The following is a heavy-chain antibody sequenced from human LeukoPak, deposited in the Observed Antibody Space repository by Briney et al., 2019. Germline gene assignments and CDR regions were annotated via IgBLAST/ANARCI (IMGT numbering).Heavy chain of an antibody. V-gene: IGHV1-2*02. J-gene: IGHJ4*02. CDR2: INPNSGGT. D-gene: IGHD3-16*01. Sequence: GASVKVSCKASGYTFTGYYMHWVRQAPGQGLEWMGWINPNSGGTNYAQKFQGRVTMTRDTSITTAYMELSRLRSDDTAVYYCARGSPTQYYYVELDYWGQGTLVTVSS. CDR1: GYTFTGYY. CDR3: ARGSPTQYYYVELDY.